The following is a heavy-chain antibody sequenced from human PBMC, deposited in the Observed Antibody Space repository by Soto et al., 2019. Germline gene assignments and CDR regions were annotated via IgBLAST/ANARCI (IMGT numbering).Heavy chain of an antibody. V-gene: IGHV1-69*01. CDR1: GGTFSSYA. J-gene: IGHJ4*02. Sequence: QVQLVQSGAEVKKPGSSVKVSCKASGGTFSSYAISWVRQAPGQGLEWMGGIIPIFGTANYAQKFQGRVTITADESTSTAYMELSSLRSEDTAVYYCARSATYCYDSSGYYQRFDYWGQGTLVTVSS. CDR2: IIPIFGTA. CDR3: ARSATYCYDSSGYYQRFDY. D-gene: IGHD3-22*01.